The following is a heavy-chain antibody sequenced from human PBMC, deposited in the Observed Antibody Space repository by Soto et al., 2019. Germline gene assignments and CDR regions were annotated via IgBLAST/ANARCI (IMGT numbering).Heavy chain of an antibody. CDR3: VRDGTYDLSGFYQYYYYGLDV. J-gene: IGHJ6*01. CDR2: INADGSGT. CDR1: GFDFRRHW. D-gene: IGHD3-22*01. Sequence: GESLRLSCVDSGFDFRRHWMHWVRQVPGKWLLWVSRINADGSGTAYAYSVRGRFTISRDNAKSTWYLEMNSLRAEDTAVYYCVRDGTYDLSGFYQYYYYGLDVGGQGTTVKASS. V-gene: IGHV3-74*03.